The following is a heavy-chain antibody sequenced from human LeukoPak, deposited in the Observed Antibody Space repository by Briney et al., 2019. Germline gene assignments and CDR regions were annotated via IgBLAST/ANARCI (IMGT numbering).Heavy chain of an antibody. V-gene: IGHV3-11*04. D-gene: IGHD3-10*02. J-gene: IGHJ6*04. CDR3: AELGITMIGGV. CDR1: GFTFSDYC. Sequence: GGSLRLSCAASGFTFSDYCMSWVRQAPGKGLEWVSYISSSGSTIYYADSVKGRFTISRDNAKNSLYLQMNSLRAGDTAVYYCAELGITMIGGVWGKGTTVTISS. CDR2: ISSSGSTI.